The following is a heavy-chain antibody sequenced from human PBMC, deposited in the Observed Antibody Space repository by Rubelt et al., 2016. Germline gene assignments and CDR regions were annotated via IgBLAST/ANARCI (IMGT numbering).Heavy chain of an antibody. CDR1: GYTFTGYY. J-gene: IGHJ4*02. CDR3: ARGNSCYDYGLDC. D-gene: IGHD5-12*01. V-gene: IGHV1-2*02. Sequence: QVQLVQSGAEVKKPGASVKVSCKASGYTFTGYYMHWVRQAPGQGLEWMGWINPNSGGTKYAQKCQGRVTMTREPSVSTAYMALSRLECDDTAVYYCARGNSCYDYGLDCWGQGTLVTVSS. CDR2: INPNSGGT.